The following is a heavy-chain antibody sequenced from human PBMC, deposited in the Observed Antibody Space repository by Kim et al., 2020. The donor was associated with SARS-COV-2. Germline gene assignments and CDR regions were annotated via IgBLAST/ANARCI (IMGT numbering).Heavy chain of an antibody. Sequence: VSTNYTPSLKSRVTISVDTSKNQFSLKLSPVTAEDTAVYYCARLLGSDYWGQGTLVTVSS. J-gene: IGHJ4*02. D-gene: IGHD3-10*01. V-gene: IGHV4-59*08. CDR3: ARLLGSDY. CDR2: VST.